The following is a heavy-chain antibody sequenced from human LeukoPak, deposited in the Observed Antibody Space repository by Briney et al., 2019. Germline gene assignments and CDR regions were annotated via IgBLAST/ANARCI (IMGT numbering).Heavy chain of an antibody. Sequence: PGGSLRLSCAASGFTFSDYWMSWVRQAPGKGLEWVANIKQDGTEKYYVDSVKGRFTISRDNAKNSLYLQMNSLRAEDTAVYYCARGDFYGSGTSFIDAFVIWGQGTLVTVSS. V-gene: IGHV3-7*01. CDR3: ARGDFYGSGTSFIDAFVI. CDR2: IKQDGTEK. D-gene: IGHD3-10*01. CDR1: GFTFSDYW. J-gene: IGHJ3*02.